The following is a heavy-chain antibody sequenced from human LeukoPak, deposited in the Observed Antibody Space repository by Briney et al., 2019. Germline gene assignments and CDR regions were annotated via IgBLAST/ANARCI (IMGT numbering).Heavy chain of an antibody. CDR3: ARALVVYCSSTSCYPGWFDP. CDR1: GGSISSGGYY. Sequence: SQTLSLTCTVSGGSISSGGYYWSWIRQHPGKGLEWIGYIYHSGSTYYNPSLKSRVTISVDRSKNQFSLKLSSVTAADTAVYYCARALVVYCSSTSCYPGWFDPWGQGTLVTVSS. J-gene: IGHJ5*02. D-gene: IGHD2-2*01. V-gene: IGHV4-30-2*01. CDR2: IYHSGST.